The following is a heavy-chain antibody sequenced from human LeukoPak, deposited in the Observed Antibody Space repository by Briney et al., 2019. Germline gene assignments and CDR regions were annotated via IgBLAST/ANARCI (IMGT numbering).Heavy chain of an antibody. CDR3: ARRGYSYGYDY. V-gene: IGHV3-7*01. CDR2: ITPDGSET. Sequence: GGSLRLSCAASGFTFSSYWMSWVRQAPGKGLEWVANITPDGSETYYVGSVKGRFTISRDNAKNSLYLQMNSLRAEDTAVYYCARRGYSYGYDYWGQGNLFTVSS. D-gene: IGHD5-18*01. J-gene: IGHJ4*02. CDR1: GFTFSSYW.